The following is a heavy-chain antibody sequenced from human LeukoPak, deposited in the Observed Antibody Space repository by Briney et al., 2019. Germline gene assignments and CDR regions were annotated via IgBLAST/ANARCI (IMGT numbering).Heavy chain of an antibody. V-gene: IGHV1-2*02. CDR1: GYTFTGYY. D-gene: IGHD3-22*01. J-gene: IGHJ6*03. CDR3: AKGAYYYDRSGYYDYYYYYMDV. Sequence: GASVKVSCKASGYTFTGYYMHWVRQAPGQGLEWMGWINPNSGGTNYAQKFQGRVTMTRDTSISTAYMELSSLRSDDTAVYYCAKGAYYYDRSGYYDYYYYYMDVWGKGTTVTVSS. CDR2: INPNSGGT.